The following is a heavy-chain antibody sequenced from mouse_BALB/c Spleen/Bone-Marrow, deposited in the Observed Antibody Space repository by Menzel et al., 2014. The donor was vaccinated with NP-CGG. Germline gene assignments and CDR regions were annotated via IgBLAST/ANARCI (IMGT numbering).Heavy chain of an antibody. CDR1: GFDFXRYW. CDR2: INPDSSTI. V-gene: IGHV4-1*02. D-gene: IGHD1-2*01. CDR3: ARLGYYGSFAY. J-gene: IGHJ3*01. Sequence: EVKLMESGGGLVQPGGSLKLSCAASGFDFXRYWMSWVRQAPGKGLEWIGGINPDSSTINYTPSLKDKFIISRDNAKNTLYLQMSKVRSEDTALYYCARLGYYGSFAYWGQGTLVTVSA.